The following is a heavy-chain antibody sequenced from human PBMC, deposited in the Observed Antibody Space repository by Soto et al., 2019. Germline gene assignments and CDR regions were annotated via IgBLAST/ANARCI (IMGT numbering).Heavy chain of an antibody. J-gene: IGHJ6*02. V-gene: IGHV1-69*10. CDR1: GGTFSSYA. CDR3: ARDPGGNYYYYGMDV. D-gene: IGHD2-15*01. CDR2: IIPILGIA. Sequence: ASVKVSCKASGGTFSSYAISWVRQAPGQGLEWMGGIIPILGIANYAQKFQGRVTITADKSTSTAYMELSSLRSEDTAVYYCARDPGGNYYYYGMDVWGQGITVTVSS.